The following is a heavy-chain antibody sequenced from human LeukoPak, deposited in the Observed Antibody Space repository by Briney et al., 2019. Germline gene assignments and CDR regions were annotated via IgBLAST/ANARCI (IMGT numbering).Heavy chain of an antibody. CDR3: ARRGSSSSHFDS. Sequence: GESLKISCQGSGHNFNTYWIGWVRQMPGKGLEWMGIIYPEDSDARYSPSFQGHVTISADKSISTAYLQWCTLKASDTATYYCARRGSSSSHFDSWGRGTQVIVSS. J-gene: IGHJ4*01. CDR2: IYPEDSDA. CDR1: GHNFNTYW. V-gene: IGHV5-51*01. D-gene: IGHD2/OR15-2a*01.